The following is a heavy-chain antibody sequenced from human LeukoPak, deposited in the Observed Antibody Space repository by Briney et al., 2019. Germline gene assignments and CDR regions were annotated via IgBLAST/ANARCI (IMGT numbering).Heavy chain of an antibody. V-gene: IGHV3-23*01. CDR3: AKDRRFLSTYYDSGAYLDY. CDR2: ITGSGFST. D-gene: IGHD3-22*01. J-gene: IGHJ4*02. Sequence: PGGSLRLSCAASEFTFSSYAMGWVRQAPGKGLEWVSSITGSGFSTYYADSVKGRFTVSRDNSKNTLYLQMNSLRTEDTAVYYCAKDRRFLSTYYDSGAYLDYWGQGTLVTVSS. CDR1: EFTFSSYA.